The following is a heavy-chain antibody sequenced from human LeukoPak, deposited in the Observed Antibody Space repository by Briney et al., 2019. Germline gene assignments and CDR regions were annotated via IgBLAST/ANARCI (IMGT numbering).Heavy chain of an antibody. Sequence: SETLSLTCTVSGGSISSYYWSWIRQPPGRGLEWIGYIYYSGSTNYNPSLKSRVTISVDTSKNQFSLKLNSVTAADTAVYYCARVESSVWYFDLWGRGTLVTVSS. D-gene: IGHD1-26*01. CDR1: GGSISSYY. CDR3: ARVESSVWYFDL. V-gene: IGHV4-59*01. J-gene: IGHJ2*01. CDR2: IYYSGST.